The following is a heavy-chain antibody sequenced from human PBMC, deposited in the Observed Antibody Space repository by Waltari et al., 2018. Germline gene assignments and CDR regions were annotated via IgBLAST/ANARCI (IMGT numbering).Heavy chain of an antibody. CDR1: GGSFSGYY. Sequence: QVQLQQWGAGLLKPSETLSLTCAVYGGSFSGYYWSWIRQPPGKGLEWIGEINHSGSTNYNPSLKCRVTISVDTSKNQFSLKLSSVTAADTAVYYCARAPSRWLNRHLDYWGQGTLVTVSS. V-gene: IGHV4-34*01. CDR2: INHSGST. J-gene: IGHJ4*02. D-gene: IGHD5-12*01. CDR3: ARAPSRWLNRHLDY.